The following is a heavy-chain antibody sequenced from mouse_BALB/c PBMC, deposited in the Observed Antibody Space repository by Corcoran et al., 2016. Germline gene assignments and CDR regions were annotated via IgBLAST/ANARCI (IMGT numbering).Heavy chain of an antibody. CDR1: GFNIKDTY. V-gene: IGHV14-3*02. Sequence: EVQLQQSGAELVKPGASVKLSCTASGFNIKDTYMHWVKQRPEQGLEWIGRIDPANGNTKYDPKFQGKATITADTSSNTAYLQLSSLTSEDTAVYYCARGGGLRRGFAYWGQGTLVTVSA. J-gene: IGHJ3*01. CDR3: ARGGGLRRGFAY. CDR2: IDPANGNT. D-gene: IGHD2-2*01.